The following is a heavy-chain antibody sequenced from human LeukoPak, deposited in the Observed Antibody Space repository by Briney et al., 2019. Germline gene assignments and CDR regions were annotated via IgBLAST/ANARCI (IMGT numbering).Heavy chain of an antibody. CDR3: ARGASGVYTVTTSWFDP. D-gene: IGHD4-17*01. Sequence: ASVKVSCKASGYTFTGYYMHWVRQALGQGLEWMGWINPNSGGTNYAQRFQGRVTMTRDTSISTAYIELSRLRSDDTAVYYCARGASGVYTVTTSWFDPWGQGTLVTVSS. J-gene: IGHJ5*02. CDR2: INPNSGGT. CDR1: GYTFTGYY. V-gene: IGHV1-2*02.